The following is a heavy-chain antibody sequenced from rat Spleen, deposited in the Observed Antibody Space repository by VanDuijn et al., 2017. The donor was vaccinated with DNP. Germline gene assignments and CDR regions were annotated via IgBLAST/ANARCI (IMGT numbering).Heavy chain of an antibody. V-gene: IGHV5-20*01. CDR1: GFTFSDYY. CDR2: ISNEGRRI. CDR3: TKDAFDY. Sequence: EVQLVESGGGLVQPGRSLKVSCTASGFTFSDYYMAWVRQAPKKGLEWVASISNEGRRIYYGDSVKGRFTISRDNGKSTLYLQMESLRSEDTATYYCTKDAFDYWGQGVMVTVSS. J-gene: IGHJ2*01.